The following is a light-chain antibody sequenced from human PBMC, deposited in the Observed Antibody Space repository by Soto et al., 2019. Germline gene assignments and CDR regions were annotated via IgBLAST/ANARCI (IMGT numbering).Light chain of an antibody. Sequence: ETVMTQSPATLAVSPGERATFSCRASQSINTNLAWFQLKPGQAPRLLIYGASIRAAGIPARFSGSGSGTEFSLTISSLHSEDFGVFYCQQYDPWWTLGQGTKVEVK. CDR2: GAS. CDR1: QSINTN. CDR3: QQYDPWWT. J-gene: IGKJ1*01. V-gene: IGKV3-15*01.